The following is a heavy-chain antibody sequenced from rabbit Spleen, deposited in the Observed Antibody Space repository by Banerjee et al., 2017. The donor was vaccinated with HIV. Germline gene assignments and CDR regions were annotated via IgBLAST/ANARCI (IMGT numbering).Heavy chain of an antibody. J-gene: IGHJ3*01. CDR3: ARSDTYWPYFDF. V-gene: IGHV1S40*01. CDR1: GFSFSSSYY. CDR2: IYACSSGST. D-gene: IGHD1-1*01. Sequence: QSLEESGGDLVKPGASLTLTCTASGFSFSSSYYMCWVRQAPGKGLEWIACIYACSSGSTYCASWAKGRFTISKISSTTVTLQMTSLTAADTATYFCARSDTYWPYFDFWGQGTLVTVS.